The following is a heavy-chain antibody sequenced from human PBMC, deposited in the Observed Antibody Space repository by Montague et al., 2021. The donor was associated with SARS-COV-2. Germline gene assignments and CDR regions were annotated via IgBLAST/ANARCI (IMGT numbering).Heavy chain of an antibody. CDR1: GGSITNNRYF. V-gene: IGHV4-39*01. Sequence: SETLSLTCNVSGGSITNNRYFWGWIRQPPGKALEWIGSIYHNGKTYYNLSLKRRALLSIDTSKNQFSLRLSSVIASDTAVYYCAVGLNYFFDYWGQGFLVSVSS. D-gene: IGHD1-26*01. CDR2: IYHNGKT. CDR3: AVGLNYFFDY. J-gene: IGHJ4*02.